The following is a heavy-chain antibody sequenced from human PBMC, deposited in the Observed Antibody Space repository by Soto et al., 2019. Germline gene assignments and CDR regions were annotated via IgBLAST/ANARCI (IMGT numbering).Heavy chain of an antibody. CDR1: GFPFSAYN. J-gene: IGHJ4*02. D-gene: IGHD3-16*01. Sequence: EVQLVESGGGLVKPGGSLRLSCTGSGFPFSAYNINWVRQAPGKGLEWVSSITVGSSHIYQPNSMKGRFTISRDDAKNSVYLQIDSLRDEXTALYYCSRSPEVGVRGAYWGQGTLVTVSS. CDR3: SRSPEVGVRGAY. V-gene: IGHV3-21*01. CDR2: ITVGSSHI.